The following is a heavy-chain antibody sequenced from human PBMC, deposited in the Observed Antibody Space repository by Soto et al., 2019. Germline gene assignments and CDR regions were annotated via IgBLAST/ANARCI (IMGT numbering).Heavy chain of an antibody. D-gene: IGHD3-16*01. V-gene: IGHV4-34*01. Sequence: PSETLSLTCAVYGGSFRGFYCSWIRQPPGKGLEWIGESDHSGRTKYNAPLKSRVTISVDTSKKQFSLKLSSVTAADTAVYYCARGMGEESTFYKYYGMDVWGQGTTVTVSS. CDR2: SDHSGRT. CDR3: ARGMGEESTFYKYYGMDV. J-gene: IGHJ6*02. CDR1: GGSFRGFY.